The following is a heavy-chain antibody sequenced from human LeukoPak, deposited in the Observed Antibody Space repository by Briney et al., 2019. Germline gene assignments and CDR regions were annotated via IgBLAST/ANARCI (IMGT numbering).Heavy chain of an antibody. CDR3: ARGVMRSGWYSENWFDP. D-gene: IGHD6-19*01. CDR1: GGSISSYY. V-gene: IGHV4-59*01. CDR2: IYYSGST. Sequence: SETLSLTCTVSGGSISSYYWSWLRQPPGKGLEWIGYIYYSGSTNYNPSLKSRVTMSVDTSKNQFSLKLSSVTAADTAVYYCARGVMRSGWYSENWFDPWGQGTLVTVSS. J-gene: IGHJ5*02.